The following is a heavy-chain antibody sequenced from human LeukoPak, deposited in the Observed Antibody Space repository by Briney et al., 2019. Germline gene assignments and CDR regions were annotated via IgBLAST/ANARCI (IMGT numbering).Heavy chain of an antibody. J-gene: IGHJ4*02. Sequence: GRPLRLSCAASGFTFSSYGMHWVRQAPGKGLEWVAVISYDGSNKYYADPVKGRFTISRDNSKNTLYLQMNSLRAEDTAVYYCAKDALWSGYYSDYWGQGTLVTVSS. CDR2: ISYDGSNK. CDR3: AKDALWSGYYSDY. V-gene: IGHV3-30*18. CDR1: GFTFSSYG. D-gene: IGHD3-3*01.